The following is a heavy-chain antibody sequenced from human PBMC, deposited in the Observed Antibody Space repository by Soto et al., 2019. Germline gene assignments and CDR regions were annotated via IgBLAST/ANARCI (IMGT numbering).Heavy chain of an antibody. CDR1: GFTFSNYG. V-gene: IGHV3-33*01. J-gene: IGHJ6*02. CDR2: IWYDGSNK. CDR3: ARKHSSSILDV. Sequence: GGSLGLSCAASGFTFSNYGMHWVRQAPGKGLEWVAVIWYDGSNKYYVDSVKGRFTISRDNSKNTMYLQMNSLRAEDTAVYYCARKHSSSILDVWGQGTTVTVSS. D-gene: IGHD6-13*01.